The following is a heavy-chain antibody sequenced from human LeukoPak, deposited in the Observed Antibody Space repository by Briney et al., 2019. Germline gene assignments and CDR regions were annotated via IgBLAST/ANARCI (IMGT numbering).Heavy chain of an antibody. CDR3: ARGGETSNWYPGYFDY. CDR1: GFTFSNYW. Sequence: GGSLRLSCAASGFTFSNYWMHWVRQAPGKGPVWVSRIKSDGSSTRFADSVQGRFTISRDNGKNTLCLQMNSLRAEDTAVYYCARGGETSNWYPGYFDYWGQGALVTVSS. CDR2: IKSDGSST. V-gene: IGHV3-74*01. J-gene: IGHJ4*02. D-gene: IGHD6-13*01.